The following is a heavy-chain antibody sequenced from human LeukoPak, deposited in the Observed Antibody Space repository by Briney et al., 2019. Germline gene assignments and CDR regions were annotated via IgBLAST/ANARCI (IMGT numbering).Heavy chain of an antibody. CDR2: ISSSGSTM. CDR3: ARKRLGISAAAPSDY. J-gene: IGHJ4*02. CDR1: GFTLSSYS. D-gene: IGHD6-13*01. Sequence: GGSLRLSCAASGFTLSSYSMNWVRQAPGKGLEWVSYISSSGSTMYYADSVKGRFTISRDNAKNSLYLQMNSLRAEDTAVYYCARKRLGISAAAPSDYWGQGTLVTVSS. V-gene: IGHV3-48*04.